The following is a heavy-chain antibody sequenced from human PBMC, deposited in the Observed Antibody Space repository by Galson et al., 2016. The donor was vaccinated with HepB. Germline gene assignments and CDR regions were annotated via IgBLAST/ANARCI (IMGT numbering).Heavy chain of an antibody. V-gene: IGHV3-30*03. Sequence: SLRLSCAASGFTFSSYGMHWVRQAPGKGLEWVAFISYDGSNKKYADSVKGRFTISRDNSKKTLYLQMNSLRAEDTAVYYCARDGLIYCSSASCHDHFHYWGQGTLVTVPS. J-gene: IGHJ4*02. CDR1: GFTFSSYG. CDR2: ISYDGSNK. CDR3: ARDGLIYCSSASCHDHFHY. D-gene: IGHD2-2*01.